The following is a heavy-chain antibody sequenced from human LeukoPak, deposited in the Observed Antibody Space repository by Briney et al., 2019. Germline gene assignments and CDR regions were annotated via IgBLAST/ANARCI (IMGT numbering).Heavy chain of an antibody. CDR3: ARRSSSGYHTSSGHYYYYYYMDV. J-gene: IGHJ6*03. D-gene: IGHD3-10*01. CDR2: IYPGDSDT. CDR1: GYLFASYW. V-gene: IGHV5-51*01. Sequence: GESLQISCKGSGYLFASYWIGWVRQLPGKGLEWMGIIYPGDSDTRYSPSFQGQVTISADKSISTAYLQWSSLKASDTAMYYCARRSSSGYHTSSGHYYYYYYMDVWGKGTTVTVSS.